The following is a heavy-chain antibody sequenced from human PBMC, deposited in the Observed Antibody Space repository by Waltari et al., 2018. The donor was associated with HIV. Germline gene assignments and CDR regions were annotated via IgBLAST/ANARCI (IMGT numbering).Heavy chain of an antibody. Sequence: QVQLVQSGAEVKKPGSSVKVSCKATGGTRRHLFCWVRQAPGQGLEWLGGIIPIFGTPNYAQKFQGRVTISADESATSVYLEMKTLRSDDTATYFCACADRDQSGSYYIFDYWGQGSLVTVSS. CDR1: GGTRRHL. J-gene: IGHJ4*02. D-gene: IGHD1-26*01. CDR3: ACADRDQSGSYYIFDY. CDR2: IIPIFGTP. V-gene: IGHV1-69*01.